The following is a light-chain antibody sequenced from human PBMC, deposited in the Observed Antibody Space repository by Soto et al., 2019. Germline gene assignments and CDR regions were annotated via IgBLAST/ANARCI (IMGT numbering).Light chain of an antibody. V-gene: IGLV1-40*01. CDR1: SSNLGAGYD. J-gene: IGLJ3*02. CDR3: MSYIDSTSTHWV. CDR2: GNR. Sequence: QSVLTQPPSVSGAPGQRVTISCTGNSSNLGAGYDVHWYQQLPGAAPKLVIFGNRNRPSGVPERFSGSKSGTSASLAITGLQAEDEADYYCMSYIDSTSTHWVLGGGTKLTVL.